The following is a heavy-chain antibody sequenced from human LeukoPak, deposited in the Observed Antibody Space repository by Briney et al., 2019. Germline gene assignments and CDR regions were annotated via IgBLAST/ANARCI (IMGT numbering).Heavy chain of an antibody. Sequence: PSETLSLTCAVYGGSFSGYYWSWIRQPPGKGLEWIGEINHSGSTNYNPSLKSRVTISVDTSKNQFSLKLSSVTAADTAVYYCARVWFGGWFDPWGQGTLVTVSS. CDR3: ARVWFGGWFDP. CDR2: INHSGST. V-gene: IGHV4-34*01. D-gene: IGHD3-10*01. CDR1: GGSFSGYY. J-gene: IGHJ5*02.